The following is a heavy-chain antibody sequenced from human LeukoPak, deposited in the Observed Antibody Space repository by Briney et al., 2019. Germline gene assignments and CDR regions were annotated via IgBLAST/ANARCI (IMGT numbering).Heavy chain of an antibody. J-gene: IGHJ5*02. V-gene: IGHV3-30*02. CDR1: GFTFSSYG. CDR3: AKGDYESPNWFDP. Sequence: GGSLRLSCAASGFTFSSYGMHWVRQAPGKGLEWVAFIRYDGSNKYYADSVKGRFTISRDNPKNTLYLQMNSLRAEDTAVYYCAKGDYESPNWFDPWGQGTLVTVSS. D-gene: IGHD4-17*01. CDR2: IRYDGSNK.